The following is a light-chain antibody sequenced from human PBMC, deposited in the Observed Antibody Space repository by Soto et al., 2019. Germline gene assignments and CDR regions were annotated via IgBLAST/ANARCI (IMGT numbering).Light chain of an antibody. CDR2: LGS. CDR3: QQYGSSGT. Sequence: DVVMTQSPLSLPVTPGEPASISCRSSQSLLYSNGYNFLDWYLQKPGQSPQLLIYLGSNRASGAPDRFSGSGSGTDFTLTISRLEPEDFAVYYCQQYGSSGTFGQGTKVDIK. V-gene: IGKV2-28*01. CDR1: QSLLYSNGYNF. J-gene: IGKJ1*01.